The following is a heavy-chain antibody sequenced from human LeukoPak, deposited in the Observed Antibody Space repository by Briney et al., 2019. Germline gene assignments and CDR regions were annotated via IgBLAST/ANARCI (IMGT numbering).Heavy chain of an antibody. CDR3: ARDIAARSPYNWFDP. Sequence: SETLSLTCTVSGGSISSGGYYWSWIRQHPGKGLEWIGYIYYSGSTYYNLSLKSRVTISVDTSKNQFSLKLSSVTAADTAVYYCARDIAARSPYNWFDPWGQGTLVTVSS. V-gene: IGHV4-31*03. D-gene: IGHD6-6*01. J-gene: IGHJ5*02. CDR1: GGSISSGGYY. CDR2: IYYSGST.